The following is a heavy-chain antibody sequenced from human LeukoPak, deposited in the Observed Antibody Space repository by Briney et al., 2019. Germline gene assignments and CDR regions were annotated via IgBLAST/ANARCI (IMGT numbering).Heavy chain of an antibody. CDR1: GFTFSSYG. Sequence: PGGSLRLSCAASGFTFSSYGMHWVRQAPGKGLEWVAVISYDGSNKYYADSVKGRFTSSRDNSKNTLYLQMNSLRAEDTAVYYCARDSLVRGGPYYYYYMDVWGKGTTVTISS. CDR2: ISYDGSNK. D-gene: IGHD3-10*01. J-gene: IGHJ6*03. V-gene: IGHV3-30*03. CDR3: ARDSLVRGGPYYYYYMDV.